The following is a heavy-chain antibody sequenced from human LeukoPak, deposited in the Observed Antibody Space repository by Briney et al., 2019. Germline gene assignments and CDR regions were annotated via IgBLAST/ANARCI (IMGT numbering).Heavy chain of an antibody. J-gene: IGHJ4*02. D-gene: IGHD3-10*01. V-gene: IGHV3-48*04. CDR3: ACRYGSGSYCLDS. Sequence: GGSLRLSCAASGFTFSSYSMNWVRQAPGKGLEWVSYISSSSSTIYYADSVKGRFTISRDNAKNSLYLQMNSLRAEDTAVYYCACRYGSGSYCLDSWSQGTLVTVSS. CDR1: GFTFSSYS. CDR2: ISSSSSTI.